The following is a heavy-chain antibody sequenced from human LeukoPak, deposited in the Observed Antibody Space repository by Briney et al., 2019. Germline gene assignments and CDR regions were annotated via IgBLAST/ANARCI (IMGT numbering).Heavy chain of an antibody. J-gene: IGHJ3*01. Sequence: ASVKVSCKASGYTFTGYYMHWVRQAPGQGLEWMGWMNPNSGNTGFAQKFQGRVTITRDVSIGTAYMELSSLRSEDTAVYYCARAFYDILTGYSPDAFDVWGQGTMVTVSS. CDR1: GYTFTGYY. V-gene: IGHV1-8*03. CDR2: MNPNSGNT. D-gene: IGHD3-9*01. CDR3: ARAFYDILTGYSPDAFDV.